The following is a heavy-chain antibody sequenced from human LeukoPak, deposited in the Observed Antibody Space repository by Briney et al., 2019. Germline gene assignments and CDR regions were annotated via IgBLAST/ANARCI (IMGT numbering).Heavy chain of an antibody. Sequence: KPSETLSPTCTVSGGSISSSSYYWGWIRQPPGKGLEWIGSIYYSGSTYYNPSLKSRVTISVDTSKNQFSLKLSSVTAADTAVYYCARRTLVGAMDWGQGTLVTVSS. CDR2: IYYSGST. CDR3: ARRTLVGAMD. J-gene: IGHJ4*02. V-gene: IGHV4-39*07. D-gene: IGHD1-26*01. CDR1: GGSISSSSYY.